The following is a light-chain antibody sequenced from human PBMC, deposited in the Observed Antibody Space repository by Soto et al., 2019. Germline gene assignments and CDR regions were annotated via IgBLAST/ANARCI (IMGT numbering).Light chain of an antibody. Sequence: IQMTQSPSFLSASVGDRVTITCRASQGISSYLAWYQQKPGKAPKLLIYAASTLQSGVPSRFSGSGSGTEFTLTISSLQPEDFATYYCQQLNSYLLTFGGGTKVDIK. CDR3: QQLNSYLLT. V-gene: IGKV1-9*01. CDR1: QGISSY. J-gene: IGKJ4*01. CDR2: AAS.